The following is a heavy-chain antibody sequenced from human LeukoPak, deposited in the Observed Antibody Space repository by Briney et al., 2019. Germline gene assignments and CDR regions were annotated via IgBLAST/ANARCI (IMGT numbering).Heavy chain of an antibody. J-gene: IGHJ3*02. CDR3: GRRLDI. V-gene: IGHV4-34*01. CDR2: INHSGYT. CDR1: GGSMTTHH. Sequence: SETLSLTCTVSGGSMTTHHWNWIRQPPGKGLEWIGEINHSGYTNYNPSLKSRVTISVDTSKNHFSLKLSSVTAADTAVYYCGRRLDIWGQGTMVTVSS.